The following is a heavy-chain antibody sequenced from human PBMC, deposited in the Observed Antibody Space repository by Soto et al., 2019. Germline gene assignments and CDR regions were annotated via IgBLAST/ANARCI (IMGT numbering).Heavy chain of an antibody. Sequence: PGGSLRLSCAASGFTFSSYAMSWVRQAPGKGLEWVSAISGSGGSTYYADSVKSRFTISRDNSKNTLYLQMNSLRAEDTAVYYCAKDLWLASLHYSNYVGFSYYGMDVWGQGTTVTVSS. V-gene: IGHV3-23*01. CDR3: AKDLWLASLHYSNYVGFSYYGMDV. CDR1: GFTFSSYA. D-gene: IGHD4-4*01. J-gene: IGHJ6*02. CDR2: ISGSGGST.